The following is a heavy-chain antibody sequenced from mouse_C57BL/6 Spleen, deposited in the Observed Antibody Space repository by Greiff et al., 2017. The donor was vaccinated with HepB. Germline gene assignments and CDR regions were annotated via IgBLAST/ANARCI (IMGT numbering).Heavy chain of an antibody. CDR2: ISDGGSYT. D-gene: IGHD1-1*01. Sequence: EVKLMESGGGLVKPGGSLKLSCAASGFTFSSYAMSWVRQTPEKRLEWVATISDGGSYTYYPDNVKGRFTISRDNAKNNLYLQMSHLKSEDTAMYYCARYRYYGSRSPWYFDVWGTGTTVTVSS. CDR1: GFTFSSYA. V-gene: IGHV5-4*03. J-gene: IGHJ1*03. CDR3: ARYRYYGSRSPWYFDV.